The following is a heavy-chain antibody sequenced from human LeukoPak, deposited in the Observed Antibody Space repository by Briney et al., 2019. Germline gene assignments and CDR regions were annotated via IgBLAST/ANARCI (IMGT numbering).Heavy chain of an antibody. V-gene: IGHV1-46*01. CDR2: INASGGST. CDR1: GYTFTTYY. CDR3: ARDPGSYGPSYYFDY. J-gene: IGHJ4*02. Sequence: ASVKVSCKASGYTFTTYYMHWVRQAPGRGLEWMGIINASGGSTSYAQKFQGRVTKTRDTSTSTVYMELSSLRSEDTAVYSCARDPGSYGPSYYFDYWGQGTLVTVSS. D-gene: IGHD5-18*01.